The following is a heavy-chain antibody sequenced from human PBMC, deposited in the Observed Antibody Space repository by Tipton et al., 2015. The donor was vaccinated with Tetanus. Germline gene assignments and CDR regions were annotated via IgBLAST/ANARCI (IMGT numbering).Heavy chain of an antibody. CDR1: GGSISSSSYY. J-gene: IGHJ2*01. CDR2: IYSSGSF. V-gene: IGHV4-61*05. CDR3: ARGGPESRWYLDL. Sequence: TLSLTCTVSGGSISSSSYYWGWIRQPPGKGLEWIGYIYSSGSFNYNPSLRSRVTLSVDTSQKQFSLNLRSMTAADTAVYYCARGGPESRWYLDLWGRGTLVTVSS.